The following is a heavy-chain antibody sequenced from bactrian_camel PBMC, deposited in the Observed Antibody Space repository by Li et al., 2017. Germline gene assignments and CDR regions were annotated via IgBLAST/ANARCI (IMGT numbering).Heavy chain of an antibody. Sequence: QLVESGRGSVQAGGSLTLSCAATGYSDRRYPNYCMAWFRQSPGKQREGVARISFAGLTTYADSVKGRFTISQDDAKRTGYLQMNSLKPEDTAMYYCKPDPVRKGSWCFGGWGQGTQVTVS. CDR2: ISFAGLT. D-gene: IGHD6*01. V-gene: IGHV3S53*01. CDR3: KPDPVRKGSWCFGG. J-gene: IGHJ6*01. CDR1: GYSDRRYPNYC.